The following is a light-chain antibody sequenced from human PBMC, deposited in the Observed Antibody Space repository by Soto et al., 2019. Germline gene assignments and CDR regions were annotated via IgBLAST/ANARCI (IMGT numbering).Light chain of an antibody. CDR2: GAS. J-gene: IGKJ2*01. V-gene: IGKV3-20*01. Sequence: EIVLTQSPGTLSLSPGERATLSCRASQSVSSSYLAWYQQKPGQAPRLLIYGASSRATGIPDRFSGSGSGTDFTLTISRLEPEDFAVYYCQQYGSSPLYTFGHGTKLELK. CDR1: QSVSSSY. CDR3: QQYGSSPLYT.